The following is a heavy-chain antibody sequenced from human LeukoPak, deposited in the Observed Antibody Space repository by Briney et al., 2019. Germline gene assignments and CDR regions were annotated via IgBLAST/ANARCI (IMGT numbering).Heavy chain of an antibody. D-gene: IGHD1-26*01. Sequence: PSETLSLTCTVSGGSISSGDYYWSWIRQPPGKGLEWIGYIYYSGSTYYNPSLESRVTISVDTSKNQFSLKLSSVTAADTAVYYCAREPPGGSYYDYWGQGTLVTVSS. CDR3: AREPPGGSYYDY. CDR2: IYYSGST. V-gene: IGHV4-30-4*08. J-gene: IGHJ4*02. CDR1: GGSISSGDYY.